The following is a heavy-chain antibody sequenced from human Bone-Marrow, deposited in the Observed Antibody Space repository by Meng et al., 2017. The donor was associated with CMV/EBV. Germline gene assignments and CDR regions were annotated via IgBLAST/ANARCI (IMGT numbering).Heavy chain of an antibody. Sequence: ASVKVSCKASGYTFTGYYFHWVRQAPGQGLEWMGWINPNSGDTNYAQKFQDRVTMARDTSIRTVYMYLSRLTSDDTAVYYCARVNSPRRGVRYFPAFGYWGQGTLVTVSS. J-gene: IGHJ4*02. CDR2: INPNSGDT. D-gene: IGHD3-9*01. CDR1: GYTFTGYY. CDR3: ARVNSPRRGVRYFPAFGY. V-gene: IGHV1-2*02.